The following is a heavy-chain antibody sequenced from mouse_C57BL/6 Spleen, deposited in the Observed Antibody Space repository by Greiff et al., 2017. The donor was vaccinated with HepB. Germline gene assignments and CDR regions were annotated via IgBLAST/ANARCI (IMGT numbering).Heavy chain of an antibody. Sequence: EVKLQESGGGLVQPKGSLKLSCAASGFSFNTYAMNWVRQAPGKGLEWVARIRSKSNNYATYYADSVKDRFTISRDDSESMLYLQMNNLKTEDTAMYYCVGAPYPGWFAYWGQGTLVTVSA. CDR1: GFSFNTYA. J-gene: IGHJ3*01. D-gene: IGHD2-10*01. V-gene: IGHV10-1*01. CDR2: IRSKSNNYAT. CDR3: VGAPYPGWFAY.